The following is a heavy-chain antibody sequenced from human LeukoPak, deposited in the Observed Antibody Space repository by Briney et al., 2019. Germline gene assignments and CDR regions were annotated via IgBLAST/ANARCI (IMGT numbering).Heavy chain of an antibody. CDR1: GFTFSSYW. CDR2: IKQDGSEK. D-gene: IGHD3-3*01. CDR3: ARESVTIFGVVIGYFDY. Sequence: QSGGSLRLSCAASGFTFSSYWMSWVRQAPGKGLEWVANIKQDGSEKYYVDSVKGRFTISRDNAKNSLYLQMNSLRAEDTAVYYCARESVTIFGVVIGYFDYWGQGTLVTVSS. J-gene: IGHJ4*02. V-gene: IGHV3-7*01.